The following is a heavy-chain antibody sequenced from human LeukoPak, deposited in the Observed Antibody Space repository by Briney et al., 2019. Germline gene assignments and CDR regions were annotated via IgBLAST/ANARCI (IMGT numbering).Heavy chain of an antibody. CDR1: GFTFSSYE. CDR3: AKDPVSPRGGFDP. D-gene: IGHD3-10*01. Sequence: GGSLRLSCAASGFTFSSYEMNWVRQAPGKGLEWVSAISGSGGSTYYADSVKGRFTISRDNSKNTLYLQMNSLRAEDTAVYYCAKDPVSPRGGFDPWGQGTLVTVSS. J-gene: IGHJ5*02. V-gene: IGHV3-23*01. CDR2: ISGSGGST.